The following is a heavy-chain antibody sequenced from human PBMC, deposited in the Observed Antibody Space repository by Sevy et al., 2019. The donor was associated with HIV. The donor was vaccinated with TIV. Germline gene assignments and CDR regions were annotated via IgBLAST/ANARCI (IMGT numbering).Heavy chain of an antibody. Sequence: SETLSLTCAVSGYSMSSGYYWGWIRQPPGKGLEWIGSIYHSGSTYYNPSLKSRVTISVDTSKNQFSLKLSSVTAADTAVYYCARDRGSYYDILTGYYKAPDFDYWGQGTLVTVSS. J-gene: IGHJ4*02. CDR2: IYHSGST. D-gene: IGHD3-9*01. V-gene: IGHV4-38-2*02. CDR3: ARDRGSYYDILTGYYKAPDFDY. CDR1: GYSMSSGYY.